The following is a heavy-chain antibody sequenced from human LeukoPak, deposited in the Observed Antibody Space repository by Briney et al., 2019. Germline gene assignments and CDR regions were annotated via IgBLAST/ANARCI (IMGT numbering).Heavy chain of an antibody. CDR3: ARLPLEWELLAGWFDP. J-gene: IGHJ5*02. Sequence: PSETLSLTCTVSGGSISSGSYYWSWIRQPAGKGLEWIGRIYTSGSTNYNPSLKSRVTISVDTSKNQFSLKLSSVTAADTAVYYCARLPLEWELLAGWFDPWGQGTLVTVSS. D-gene: IGHD1-26*01. V-gene: IGHV4-61*02. CDR1: GGSISSGSYY. CDR2: IYTSGST.